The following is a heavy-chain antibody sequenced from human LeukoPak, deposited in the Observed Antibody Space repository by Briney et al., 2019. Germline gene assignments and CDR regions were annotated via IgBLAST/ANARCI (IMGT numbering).Heavy chain of an antibody. CDR2: ISYDGSTT. CDR1: EFTFSTYA. D-gene: IGHD6-19*01. V-gene: IGHV3-30*04. CDR3: ALNRGSGWYFHY. J-gene: IGHJ4*02. Sequence: PGRSLRLSCAASEFTFSTYAMHWVRQAPGKGLGWVAVISYDGSTTYYADSVKGRFTISRDNSKNTLYLQMNSLRAEDTAVYYCALNRGSGWYFHYWGQGTLVTVSS.